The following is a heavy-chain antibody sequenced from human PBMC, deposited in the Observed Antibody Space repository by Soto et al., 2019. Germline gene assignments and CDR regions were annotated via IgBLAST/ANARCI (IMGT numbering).Heavy chain of an antibody. Sequence: GGSLRLSCAASGFTFSSYAMSWVRQAPGKGLEWVSAISGSGGSTYYADSVKGRFTISRDNSKNTLYLQMNSLRAEDTAVYYCAKDAIYDFWGGYYPALNFDYWGQGTLVTVSS. J-gene: IGHJ4*02. D-gene: IGHD3-3*01. CDR2: ISGSGGST. CDR1: GFTFSSYA. V-gene: IGHV3-23*01. CDR3: AKDAIYDFWGGYYPALNFDY.